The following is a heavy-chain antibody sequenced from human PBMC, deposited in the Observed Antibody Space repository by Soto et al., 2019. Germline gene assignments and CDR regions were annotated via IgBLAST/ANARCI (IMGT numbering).Heavy chain of an antibody. J-gene: IGHJ4*02. CDR1: GFTFKTAW. V-gene: IGHV3-15*01. D-gene: IGHD1-26*01. Sequence: GSLRLSFVASGFTFKTAWTAWVLQAPGKGLEWVGHVTTGGPTHYAAPVKGKFTISRDDSKNTAYLQMNSLKAEDTAVYYCATDLPTEGAGEFDYWGQGTPVTVSS. CDR2: VTTGGPT. CDR3: ATDLPTEGAGEFDY.